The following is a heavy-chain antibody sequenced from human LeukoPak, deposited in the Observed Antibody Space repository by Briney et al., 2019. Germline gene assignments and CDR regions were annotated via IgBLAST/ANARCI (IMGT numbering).Heavy chain of an antibody. D-gene: IGHD6-19*01. V-gene: IGHV1-2*02. CDR3: ARSPPGYSSGWYYDY. CDR2: INPNSGGT. CDR1: GYTFTGYY. Sequence: ASVKVSCKASGYTFTGYYMHWVRQAPGQGLEGMGWINPNSGGTNYAQKFQGRVTMTRDTSISTAYMELRSLRSDDTAVYYCARSPPGYSSGWYYDYWGQGTLVTVSS. J-gene: IGHJ4*02.